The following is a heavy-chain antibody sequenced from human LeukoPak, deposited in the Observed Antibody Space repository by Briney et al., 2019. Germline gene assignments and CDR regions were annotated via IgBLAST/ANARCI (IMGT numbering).Heavy chain of an antibody. Sequence: GGSLRLSCAASGFTFSSYTMNWVRQAPGKGLEWVSSISSGSTYIYYADSVKGRFTISRDNAKNSLYLQMNSLRAEDTAVYYCAAHYYDSSVWLGPFDIWGQGTIVT. J-gene: IGHJ3*02. CDR3: AAHYYDSSVWLGPFDI. CDR1: GFTFSSYT. CDR2: ISSGSTYI. D-gene: IGHD3-22*01. V-gene: IGHV3-21*04.